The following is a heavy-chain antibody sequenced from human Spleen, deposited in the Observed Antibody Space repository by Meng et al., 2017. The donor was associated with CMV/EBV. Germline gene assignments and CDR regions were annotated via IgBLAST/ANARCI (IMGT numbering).Heavy chain of an antibody. J-gene: IGHJ4*02. Sequence: VQLREARPALVTPTVPLPLHCAVSGESITNHNWWAGARQPPGKGLEGIGEIPHRGSSAYNPSLKSRVSMSIDKSKNQFSLKLTSVTAADTAVYHCARYLLGAHFDYWGQGTLVTVSS. CDR3: ARYLLGAHFDY. CDR2: IPHRGSS. D-gene: IGHD3-16*01. CDR1: GESITNHNW. V-gene: IGHV4-4*02.